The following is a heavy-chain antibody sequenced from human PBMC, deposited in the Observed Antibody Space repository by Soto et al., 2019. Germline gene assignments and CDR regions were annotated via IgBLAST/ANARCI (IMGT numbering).Heavy chain of an antibody. Sequence: PGGSLRLSCAASGFTFSSYAMSWVRQAPGKGLEWVSAISGSGGSTYYADSVKGRFTISRDNSKNTLYLQMNSLRAEDMAVYYCAIERYWSSTRCYTWNWLDAWGQGTLVTVSS. V-gene: IGHV3-23*01. D-gene: IGHD2-2*01. J-gene: IGHJ5*02. CDR1: GFTFSSYA. CDR2: ISGSGGST. CDR3: AIERYWSSTRCYTWNWLDA.